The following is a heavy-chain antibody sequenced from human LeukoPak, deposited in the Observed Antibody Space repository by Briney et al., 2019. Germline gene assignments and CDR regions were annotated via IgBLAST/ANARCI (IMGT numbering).Heavy chain of an antibody. CDR3: ARADHNYYYGMDV. CDR2: IYYSGST. V-gene: IGHV4-30-4*01. CDR1: GGSFSGYY. Sequence: PSETLSLTCAVYGGSFSGYYWSWIRQPPGKGLEWIGYIYYSGSTYYNPSLKSRVTISVDTSKNQFSLKLSSVTAADTAVYYCARADHNYYYGMDVWGQGTTVTVSS. J-gene: IGHJ6*02.